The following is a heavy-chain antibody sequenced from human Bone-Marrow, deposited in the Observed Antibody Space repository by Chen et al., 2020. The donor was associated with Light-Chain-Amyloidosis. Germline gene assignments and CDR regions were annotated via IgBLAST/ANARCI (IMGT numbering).Heavy chain of an antibody. CDR2: INWNGGST. V-gene: IGHV3-20*04. CDR1: GFTFDDYG. CDR3: ARGRSLAALWLYYYYMDV. D-gene: IGHD6-13*01. Sequence: EVQLVESGGGVVRPGGSLRLSCAASGFTFDDYGMSWVRQAPGKGLEWVSGINWNGGSTGYADSVKGRFTISRDNAKNSLYLQMNSLRAEDTALYYCARGRSLAALWLYYYYMDVWGKGTTVTVSS. J-gene: IGHJ6*03.